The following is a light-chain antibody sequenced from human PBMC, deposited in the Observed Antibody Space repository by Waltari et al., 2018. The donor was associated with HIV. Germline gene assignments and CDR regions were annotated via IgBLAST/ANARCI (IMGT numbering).Light chain of an antibody. Sequence: QSALTQPASVSGSPGQSITISCTGTSSDVGGYNYVSWYQQHPGKAHKLMIFEVSNRPSGVSKRVSGSKSVNTASLTISGLQAEDEADYYCSSYTTRSTPDPNWVFGGGTKLTVL. CDR1: SSDVGGYNY. V-gene: IGLV2-14*01. CDR2: EVS. J-gene: IGLJ3*02. CDR3: SSYTTRSTPDPNWV.